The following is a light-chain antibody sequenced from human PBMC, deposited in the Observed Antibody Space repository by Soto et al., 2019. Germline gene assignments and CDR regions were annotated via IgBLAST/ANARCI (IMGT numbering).Light chain of an antibody. CDR3: QQSYSLPLT. CDR1: QTIGDH. V-gene: IGKV1-39*01. CDR2: GTS. J-gene: IGKJ5*01. Sequence: DIQMTQYPSSLSASVGDRVTITCRASQTIGDHLNWYQQKPGKAPKVLISGTSRLQSGVPSRFSGSGSGTDFTLTITSLQPEDFATYYCQQSYSLPLTFGQGTRLEIK.